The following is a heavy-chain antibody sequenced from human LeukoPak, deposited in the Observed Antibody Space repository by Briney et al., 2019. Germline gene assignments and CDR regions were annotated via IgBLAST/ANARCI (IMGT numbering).Heavy chain of an antibody. CDR1: GFTFSNYG. CDR3: ARQRDYADYLDAFDV. CDR2: IYHSGTT. D-gene: IGHD4-17*01. Sequence: GSLRLSCSASGFTFSNYGMHWVRQAPGKGLECIGYIYHSGTTNYNPSLKSRVTISVDTSKNQFSLKLSSVTAADTAIYYCARQRDYADYLDAFDVWGQGTMVTVSS. V-gene: IGHV4-59*08. J-gene: IGHJ3*01.